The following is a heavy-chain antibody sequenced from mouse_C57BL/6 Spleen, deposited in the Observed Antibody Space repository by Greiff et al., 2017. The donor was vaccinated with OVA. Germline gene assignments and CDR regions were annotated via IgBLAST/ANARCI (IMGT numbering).Heavy chain of an antibody. CDR3: ARAPYGYDGTWFAY. V-gene: IGHV1-61*01. D-gene: IGHD2-2*01. Sequence: QVQLKQSGAELVRPGTSVKLSCKASGYTFTSYWMDWVKQRPGQGLEWIGNIYPSDSETHYNQKFKDKATLTVDKSSSTAYMQLSSLTSEDSAVYYCARAPYGYDGTWFAYWGQGTLVTVSA. CDR2: IYPSDSET. J-gene: IGHJ3*01. CDR1: GYTFTSYW.